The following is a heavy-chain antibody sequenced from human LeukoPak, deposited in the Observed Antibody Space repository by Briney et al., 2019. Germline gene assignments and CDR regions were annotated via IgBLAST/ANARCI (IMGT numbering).Heavy chain of an antibody. CDR1: GFTFSDYY. V-gene: IGHV3-11*01. D-gene: IGHD4-17*01. J-gene: IGHJ4*02. CDR2: ISSSGSTI. CDR3: ARDLRYGDYSLDY. Sequence: GGSLRLSCAASGFTFSDYYMSWTRQAPGKGLEWVSYISSSGSTIYYADSVKGRFTISRDNAKNSLFLQMNSLRAEDTAVYYCARDLRYGDYSLDYWGQGTLVTVSS.